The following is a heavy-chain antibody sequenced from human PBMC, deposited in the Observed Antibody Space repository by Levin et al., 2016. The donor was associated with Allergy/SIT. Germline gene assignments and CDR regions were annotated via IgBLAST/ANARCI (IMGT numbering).Heavy chain of an antibody. CDR3: ARAVGNENDY. J-gene: IGHJ4*02. D-gene: IGHD2-2*01. Sequence: VRQAPGKGLEWVSVIYSGGSTYYADSVKGRFTISRDNSKNTLYLQMNSLRAEDTAVYYCARAVGNENDYWGQGTLVTVSS. V-gene: IGHV3-66*01. CDR2: IYSGGST.